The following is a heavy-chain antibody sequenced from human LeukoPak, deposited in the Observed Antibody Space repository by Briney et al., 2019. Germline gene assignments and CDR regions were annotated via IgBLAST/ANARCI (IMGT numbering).Heavy chain of an antibody. CDR3: AKSGIIGIAVAGTFMDV. CDR2: ISGSGGST. V-gene: IGHV3-23*01. Sequence: GGSLRLSCAASGFTFSSYAMSWVRQAPGKGLEWVSAISGSGGSTYYADSVKGRFTISRDNSKNTLYLQMNSLRAEDTAVYYCAKSGIIGIAVAGTFMDVWGQGTTVTVSS. J-gene: IGHJ6*02. CDR1: GFTFSSYA. D-gene: IGHD6-19*01.